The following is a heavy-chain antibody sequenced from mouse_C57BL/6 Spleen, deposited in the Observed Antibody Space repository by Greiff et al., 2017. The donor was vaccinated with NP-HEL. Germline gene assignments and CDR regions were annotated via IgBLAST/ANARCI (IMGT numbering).Heavy chain of an antibody. D-gene: IGHD1-1*01. Sequence: QVQLQQPGAELVKPGASVKLSCKASGYTFTSYWMHWVKQRPGRGLEWIGRIDPNSGGTKYNEKFKSKATLTVDKPSSTAYMQLSSLTSEDSAVYYCARREGFYYYGSSYLYYFDYWGQGTTLTVSS. CDR2: IDPNSGGT. V-gene: IGHV1-72*01. CDR3: ARREGFYYYGSSYLYYFDY. CDR1: GYTFTSYW. J-gene: IGHJ2*01.